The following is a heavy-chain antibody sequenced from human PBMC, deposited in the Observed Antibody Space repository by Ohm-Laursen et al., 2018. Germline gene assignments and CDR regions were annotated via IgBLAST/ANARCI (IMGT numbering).Heavy chain of an antibody. CDR2: ISPYSGQT. CDR3: ARGDTYGFDY. D-gene: IGHD3-10*01. CDR1: GYTLDSFG. J-gene: IGHJ4*02. Sequence: ASVKVSCKASGYTLDSFGITWVRQAPGQGLEWMGWISPYSGQTKYALKLQGRVTMATGTSTSTAYMDVRGLRSDDTAVYYCARGDTYGFDYWGQGTLVTVSS. V-gene: IGHV1-18*01.